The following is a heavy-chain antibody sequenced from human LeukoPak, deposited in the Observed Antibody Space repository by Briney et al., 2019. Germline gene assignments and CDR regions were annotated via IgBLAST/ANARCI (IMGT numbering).Heavy chain of an antibody. CDR3: AHRPLSSSLNY. CDR1: GFSLRTREVG. Sequence: KVSGPTLLKPTHTLTLTCTFSGFSLRTREVGVAWIRQPPGKALEWLELVYWDDDKLYSPSLESRLTITKDTSKNQVVLTMTNMDPVDTATYYCAHRPLSSSLNYWGQGTLVTVSS. CDR2: VYWDDDK. D-gene: IGHD6-6*01. V-gene: IGHV2-5*02. J-gene: IGHJ4*02.